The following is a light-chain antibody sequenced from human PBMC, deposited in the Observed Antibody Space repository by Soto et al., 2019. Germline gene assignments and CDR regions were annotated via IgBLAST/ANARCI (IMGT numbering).Light chain of an antibody. CDR1: QSISSW. J-gene: IGKJ2*01. CDR3: KQYNSYSQT. Sequence: DIQMTQSPSTLSASVGDRVTITCRASQSISSWLAWYQQKPGKAPKLLTYDASSLESGVPSRFSGSESGTEFTLTISSLQPDDFATYYCKQYNSYSQTFGQGTKLEIK. CDR2: DAS. V-gene: IGKV1-5*01.